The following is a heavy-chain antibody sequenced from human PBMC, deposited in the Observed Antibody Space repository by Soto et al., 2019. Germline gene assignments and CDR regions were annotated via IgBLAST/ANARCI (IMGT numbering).Heavy chain of an antibody. D-gene: IGHD2-15*01. CDR3: AAILGYRSGGSCYNWFDP. V-gene: IGHV1-58*01. CDR1: GFTFTSSA. CDR2: IVVGSGNT. J-gene: IGHJ5*02. Sequence: SVKVSCKASGFTFTSSAVQWVRHARGQRLEWIGWIVVGSGNTNYAQKFQERVTITRDMSTSTAYMELSSLRSEDTAVYYCAAILGYRSGGSCYNWFDPWGQGTLVTVSS.